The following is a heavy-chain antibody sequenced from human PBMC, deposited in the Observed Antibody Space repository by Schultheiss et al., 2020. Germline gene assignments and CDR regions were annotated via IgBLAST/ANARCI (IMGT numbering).Heavy chain of an antibody. V-gene: IGHV3-30-3*01. J-gene: IGHJ6*02. CDR2: IWYDGSNK. D-gene: IGHD2-21*02. CDR1: GFTFSSYA. CDR3: ARAEYCGGDCYLDGYYYYGMDV. Sequence: GGSLRLSCAASGFTFSSYAMHWVRQAPGKGLEWVAVIWYDGSNKYYADSVKGRFTISRDNSKNTQYLQMNSLRAEDTAVYYCARAEYCGGDCYLDGYYYYGMDVWGQGTTVTVSS.